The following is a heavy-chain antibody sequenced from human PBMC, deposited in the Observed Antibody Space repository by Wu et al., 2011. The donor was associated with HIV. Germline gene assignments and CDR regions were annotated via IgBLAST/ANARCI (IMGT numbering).Heavy chain of an antibody. CDR1: GYTFTGYY. D-gene: IGHD6-13*01. V-gene: IGHV1-2*02. CDR3: TRDPGLAASGVFD. J-gene: IGHJ4*02. Sequence: VQSGTEVKKPGASVKVSCKESGYTFTGYYIHWVRQAPGQGLEWMGWINPNSGGTNYAQKFQGRVTLTRDTSISTVYMDLSSLRSDDTAIYYCTRDPGLAASGVFDWGQGTLVIVSS. CDR2: INPNSGGT.